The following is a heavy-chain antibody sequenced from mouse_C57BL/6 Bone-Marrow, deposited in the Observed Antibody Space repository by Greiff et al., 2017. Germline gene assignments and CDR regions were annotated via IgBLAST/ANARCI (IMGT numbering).Heavy chain of an antibody. V-gene: IGHV1-64*01. D-gene: IGHD1-1*01. CDR1: GYTFTSYW. Sequence: QVHVKQSGAELVKPGASVKLSCKASGYTFTSYWMHWVKQRPGQGLEWIGMIHPNSGSTNYNEKFKSKATLTVDKSSSTAYMQLSSLTSEDSAVYYCARAAYVFAYWGQGTLVTVSA. CDR3: ARAAYVFAY. CDR2: IHPNSGST. J-gene: IGHJ3*01.